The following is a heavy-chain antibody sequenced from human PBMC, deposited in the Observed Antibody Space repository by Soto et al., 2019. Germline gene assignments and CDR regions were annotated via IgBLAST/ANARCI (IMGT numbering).Heavy chain of an antibody. CDR3: ASSNTRSRDVDY. Sequence: GGSLRLSGAAGGLTFSNYTMHWVLQAPGNGLEWVALISYDGNIKYYADTVKGRFTISRDNSKNTLYLQMDSLRVEDTAVYYCASSNTRSRDVDYWGQGTLVTVSS. CDR1: GLTFSNYT. CDR2: ISYDGNIK. V-gene: IGHV3-30*04. J-gene: IGHJ4*02. D-gene: IGHD2-2*01.